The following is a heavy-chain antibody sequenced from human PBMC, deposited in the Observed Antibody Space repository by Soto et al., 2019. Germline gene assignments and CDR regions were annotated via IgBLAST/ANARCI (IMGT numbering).Heavy chain of an antibody. CDR1: GYTFTIYG. Sequence: ASLKVSCKASGYTFTIYGISWVRQAPGQGLEWMGWISAYNGNTNYAQKLQGRVTMTTDTSTSTAYMELRSLRSDDTAVYYCARVLSICYSGYAHFDYWGQGTLVTVSS. V-gene: IGHV1-18*01. CDR2: ISAYNGNT. CDR3: ARVLSICYSGYAHFDY. D-gene: IGHD5-12*01. J-gene: IGHJ4*02.